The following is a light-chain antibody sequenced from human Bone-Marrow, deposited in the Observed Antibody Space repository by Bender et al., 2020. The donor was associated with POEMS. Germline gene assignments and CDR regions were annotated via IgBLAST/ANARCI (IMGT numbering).Light chain of an antibody. Sequence: SYVLTQPPPVSVAPGQTARITCGGDNIGSKTVHWYQQKPGQAPVLVVYDDDDRPSGIPERFSGSNSGNMATLTISRVEAGDEADYYCQVWDSSLFYVFGTGTKVTVL. V-gene: IGLV3-21*02. J-gene: IGLJ1*01. CDR2: DDD. CDR1: NIGSKT. CDR3: QVWDSSLFYV.